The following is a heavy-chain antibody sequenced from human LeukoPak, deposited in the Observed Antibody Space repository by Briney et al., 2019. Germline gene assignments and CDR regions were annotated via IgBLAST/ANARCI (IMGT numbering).Heavy chain of an antibody. Sequence: ASVKVSCKVSGYTLTELSMHWVRQAPGKGLEWMGGFDPEDGETIYAQKFQGRVTMTEDTSTDTAYMELTSLRFEDTAIYYCAAKGKMEWEVGLHYWGQGTLLSVSS. D-gene: IGHD3-3*01. CDR3: AAKGKMEWEVGLHY. CDR1: GYTLTELS. J-gene: IGHJ4*02. CDR2: FDPEDGET. V-gene: IGHV1-24*01.